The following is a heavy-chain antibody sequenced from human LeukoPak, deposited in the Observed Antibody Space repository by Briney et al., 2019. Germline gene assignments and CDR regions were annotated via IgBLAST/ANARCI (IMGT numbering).Heavy chain of an antibody. D-gene: IGHD2-15*01. J-gene: IGHJ4*02. CDR1: GFTFDDYA. CDR3: TKGSRLVVVAPIDY. Sequence: GGSLRLSCAASGFTFDDYAMHWVRQAPGKGLEWVSGISWNSGTIAYADSVKGRFTISRDNAKNSLYLQMDSLRGEDTALYYCTKGSRLVVVAPIDYWGQGTQVTVSS. CDR2: ISWNSGTI. V-gene: IGHV3-9*01.